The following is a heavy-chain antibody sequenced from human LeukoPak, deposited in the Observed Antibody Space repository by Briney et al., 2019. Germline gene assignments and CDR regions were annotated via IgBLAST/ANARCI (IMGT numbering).Heavy chain of an antibody. D-gene: IGHD2-2*02. J-gene: IGHJ4*02. CDR1: GASISSRGYY. V-gene: IGHV4-39*01. CDR3: ARRPQTSIFDY. Sequence: PSETLSLTCTVSGASISSRGYYWGWIRQPPGKGLEWIGSISYSGTTYFNPSLKSRVTIFVDTSKNQFSLKLSSVTAADTAVYYCARRPQTSIFDYWGQGTLVTVSS. CDR2: ISYSGTT.